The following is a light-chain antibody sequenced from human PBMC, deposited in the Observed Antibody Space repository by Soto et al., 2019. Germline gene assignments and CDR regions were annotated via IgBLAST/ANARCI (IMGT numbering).Light chain of an antibody. CDR1: NSDVGTYNY. V-gene: IGLV2-11*01. Sequence: QSALTQPRSVSGSPGQSVTISCTGTNSDVGTYNYVSWYQQHPGKAPKLIIYDVTKRPSGVPDRFSGSKSGNTASLTISGLQAEDEADYYCSSYTSSNTVFGGGTKLTVL. CDR2: DVT. CDR3: SSYTSSNTV. J-gene: IGLJ3*02.